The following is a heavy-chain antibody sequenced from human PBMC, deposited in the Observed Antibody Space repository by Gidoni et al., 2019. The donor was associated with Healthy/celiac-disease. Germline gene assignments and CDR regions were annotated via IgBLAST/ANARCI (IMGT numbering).Heavy chain of an antibody. D-gene: IGHD5-12*01. Sequence: EVQLVESGGGLVKPGGSLILSCAASGFTFSRHSMNWVRQAPGKGLEWVSSISSSSSYIYYADSVKGRFTISRDNAKNSLYLQMNSLRAEDTAVYYCARDRSGYDYFDYWGQGTLVTVSS. V-gene: IGHV3-21*01. J-gene: IGHJ4*02. CDR1: GFTFSRHS. CDR3: ARDRSGYDYFDY. CDR2: ISSSSSYI.